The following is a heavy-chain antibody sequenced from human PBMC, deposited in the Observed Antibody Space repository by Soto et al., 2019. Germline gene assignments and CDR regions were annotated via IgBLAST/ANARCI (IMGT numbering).Heavy chain of an antibody. V-gene: IGHV4-28*03. CDR3: AREAAGILNWFDP. CDR1: GYSISSSNW. J-gene: IGHJ5*02. Sequence: SETLSLTCAVSGYSISSSNWRGWIRQPPGKGLEWIGYIYYSGTTYYNPSLKSRVTMSVDTSKNQFSLKVSSVTAADTAVYYCAREAAGILNWFDPWGQGTLVTVSS. D-gene: IGHD6-25*01. CDR2: IYYSGTT.